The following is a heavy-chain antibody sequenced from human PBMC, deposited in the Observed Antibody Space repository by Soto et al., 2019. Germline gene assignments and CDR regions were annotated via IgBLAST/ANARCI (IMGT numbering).Heavy chain of an antibody. V-gene: IGHV3-33*01. CDR3: ARARGYSLWYFDL. CDR1: GFTFSSYG. J-gene: IGHJ2*01. CDR2: IWYDGSNK. D-gene: IGHD2-15*01. Sequence: QVQLVESGGGVVQPGRSLRLSCAASGFTFSSYGMHWVRQAPGKGLEWVAVIWYDGSNKYYADSMKGRFTISRDNSKNTLYLQMNSLRAEDTAVYYCARARGYSLWYFDLWGRGTLVTVSS.